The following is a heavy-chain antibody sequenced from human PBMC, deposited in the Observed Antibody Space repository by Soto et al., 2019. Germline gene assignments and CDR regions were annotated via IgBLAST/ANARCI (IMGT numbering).Heavy chain of an antibody. CDR1: GGSFSGYY. Sequence: SETLSLTCAVYGGSFSGYYWSWIRQPPGKGLEWIGEINHSGSTNYNPSLKSRVTISVDTSKNQFSLKLSSVTAADTAVYYCARDYSSPVIGPWFDPWGQGTLVT. CDR3: ARDYSSPVIGPWFDP. CDR2: INHSGST. D-gene: IGHD6-13*01. V-gene: IGHV4-34*01. J-gene: IGHJ5*02.